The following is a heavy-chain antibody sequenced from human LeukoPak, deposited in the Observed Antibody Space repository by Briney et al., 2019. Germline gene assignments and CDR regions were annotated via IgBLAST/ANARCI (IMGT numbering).Heavy chain of an antibody. J-gene: IGHJ3*02. CDR2: IYHDGSN. D-gene: IGHD3-16*01. V-gene: IGHV4-39*07. Sequence: PSETLSLTCTVSGVSITISNYYWVWLRQPTGMGREWVGNIYHDGSNYYNPSLNSRVTISIDTSKKQFSLKLTSVTAADTAIYYCARDLGSWPHVTLDIWGHGTLVTVSS. CDR3: ARDLGSWPHVTLDI. CDR1: GVSITISNYY.